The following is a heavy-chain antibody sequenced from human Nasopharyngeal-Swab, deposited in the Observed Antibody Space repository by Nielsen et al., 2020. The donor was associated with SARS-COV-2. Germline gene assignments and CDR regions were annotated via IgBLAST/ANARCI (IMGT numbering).Heavy chain of an antibody. J-gene: IGHJ4*02. CDR3: AADPYSSSTQGDY. V-gene: IGHV1-58*01. Sequence: SVKVSCKASGFTFTSSAVQWVRQARAQRLEWIGWIVVGSGNTNYAQKFQERVTITRDMSTSTAYMELSSLGSEDTAVYYCAADPYSSSTQGDYWGQGTLVTVSS. CDR2: IVVGSGNT. CDR1: GFTFTSSA. D-gene: IGHD6-13*01.